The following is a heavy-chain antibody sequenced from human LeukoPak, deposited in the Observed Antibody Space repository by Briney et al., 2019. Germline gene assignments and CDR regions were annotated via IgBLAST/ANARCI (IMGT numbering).Heavy chain of an antibody. V-gene: IGHV3-23*01. CDR1: GFTFSNYA. J-gene: IGHJ4*02. Sequence: PGGSLRLSCAPSGFTFSNYAMSWVRQAPGKGLDWVSAISETGGTIHYADSVRGRFIISRDNSKNTLYLQMNSLRAEDTAVYYCAREMTIITYSFDSWGQGTLVTVSS. D-gene: IGHD5-24*01. CDR3: AREMTIITYSFDS. CDR2: ISETGGTI.